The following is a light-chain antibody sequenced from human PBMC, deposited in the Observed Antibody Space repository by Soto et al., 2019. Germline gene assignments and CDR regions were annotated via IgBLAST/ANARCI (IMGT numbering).Light chain of an antibody. V-gene: IGKV1-5*03. CDR3: QHYNDYSRM. CDR2: KAS. CDR1: QSVDSW. Sequence: DIQMTQSPSTLSASRGDSVTITCRASQSVDSWLACYQQQPGKAPKLLIYKASSLQTGVPSRFSGSGSGTEFTLTISSLQPDDFATYYCQHYNDYSRMFGQGTKVEIK. J-gene: IGKJ1*01.